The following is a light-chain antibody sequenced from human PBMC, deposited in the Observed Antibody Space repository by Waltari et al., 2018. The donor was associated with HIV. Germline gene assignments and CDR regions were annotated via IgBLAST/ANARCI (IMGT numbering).Light chain of an antibody. CDR1: QIVGSSF. Sequence: EIALTQSPGTLSLSPGERATLSCRASQIVGSSFLAWYQQKPGQAPRLLTYGASTRATGIPDRFTGSGSGTDFALTISRLEPEDFAVYFCQQSGNSPSPTWTFGQGTKVEIK. V-gene: IGKV3-20*01. J-gene: IGKJ1*01. CDR2: GAS. CDR3: QQSGNSPSPTWT.